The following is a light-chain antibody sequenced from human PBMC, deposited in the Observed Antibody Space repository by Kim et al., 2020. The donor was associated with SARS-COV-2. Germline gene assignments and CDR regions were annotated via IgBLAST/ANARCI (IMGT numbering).Light chain of an antibody. V-gene: IGLV1-40*01. Sequence: QGVTISCTGSSSNIGAGYDVHWYQQLPGTAPKLLIYGNSNRPSGVPDRFSGSKSGTSASLAITGLQAEDEADYYCQSYDSSLSGLVFGAGTQVTVL. CDR2: GNS. J-gene: IGLJ2*01. CDR1: SSNIGAGYD. CDR3: QSYDSSLSGLV.